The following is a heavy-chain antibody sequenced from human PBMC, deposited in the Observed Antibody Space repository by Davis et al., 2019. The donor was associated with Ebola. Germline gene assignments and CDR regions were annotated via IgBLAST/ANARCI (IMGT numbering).Heavy chain of an antibody. CDR3: ARGDQELPLNWIDP. J-gene: IGHJ5*02. Sequence: PGGSLRLSCAASGFTFSSYSMNWVRQAPGKGLEWISFISGSATTIYYAASVKGRFTISRNNAENSLYLQMSSLRAEDTAIYYCARGDQELPLNWIDPWGQGTLVTVPS. D-gene: IGHD1-7*01. CDR2: ISGSATTI. CDR1: GFTFSSYS. V-gene: IGHV3-48*04.